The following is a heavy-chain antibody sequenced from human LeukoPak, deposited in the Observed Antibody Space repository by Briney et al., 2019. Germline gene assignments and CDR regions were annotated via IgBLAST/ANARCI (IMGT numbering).Heavy chain of an antibody. CDR3: ARPARTTTQPFDH. V-gene: IGHV5-51*01. J-gene: IGHJ4*02. D-gene: IGHD1-1*01. CDR2: IYPGDSDT. CDR1: GYSFTSYW. Sequence: GESLKISCKGSGYSFTSYWIGWVRQMPGKGLEWMGIIYPGDSDTRYSPSFQGQVTISAHKSISTAYLQWSSLKASDTALYYCARPARTTTQPFDHWGQGTMVTVSS.